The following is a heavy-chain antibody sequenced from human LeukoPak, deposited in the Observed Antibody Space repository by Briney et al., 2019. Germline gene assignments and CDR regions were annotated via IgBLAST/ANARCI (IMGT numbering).Heavy chain of an antibody. CDR1: GYSFTKYW. V-gene: IGHV5-51*01. CDR3: ARRHYGHYTMDV. J-gene: IGHJ6*02. CDR2: IYPGDSAT. Sequence: GESLKISCKGSGYSFTKYWIAWVRQMPGKGLEWMGIIYPGDSATRYSPSFQGQVTISVDKSISTAYLQWSSLKASDTAMYYCARRHYGHYTMDVWGQGTTLTVSS. D-gene: IGHD3-10*01.